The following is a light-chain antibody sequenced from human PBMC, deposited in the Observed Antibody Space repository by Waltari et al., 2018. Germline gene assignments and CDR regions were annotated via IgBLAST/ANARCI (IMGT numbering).Light chain of an antibody. J-gene: IGKJ4*01. CDR3: QQYNTWPT. Sequence: EIVMTQSPVTLSVSTGERATLSCRASQSISSNLAWYQQKPGQSPRLLIHGASTRATGIPARFSGSGSGTDFTLTISSLQSEDFAVYFCQQYNTWPTFGGGTKVEIK. CDR1: QSISSN. V-gene: IGKV3-15*01. CDR2: GAS.